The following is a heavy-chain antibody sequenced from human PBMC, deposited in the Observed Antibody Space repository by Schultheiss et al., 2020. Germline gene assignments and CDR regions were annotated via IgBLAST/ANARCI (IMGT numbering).Heavy chain of an antibody. Sequence: SVKVSCKASGGTFSSYAISWVRQAPGQGLEWMGGIIPIFGTANYAQKFQGRVTITADKSTSTAYMELSSLRSEDTAVYYCARAGSSGYYEDPAGYWGQGTLVTGSS. D-gene: IGHD3-22*01. CDR1: GGTFSSYA. CDR2: IIPIFGTA. CDR3: ARAGSSGYYEDPAGY. J-gene: IGHJ4*02. V-gene: IGHV1-69*06.